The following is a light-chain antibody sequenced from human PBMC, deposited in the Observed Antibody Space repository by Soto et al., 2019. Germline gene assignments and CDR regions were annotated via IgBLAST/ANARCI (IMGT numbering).Light chain of an antibody. J-gene: IGKJ1*01. CDR1: QSVSSSY. V-gene: IGKV3-20*01. Sequence: EIVLTQSPGTLSLSPGASSPLSCRASQSVSSSYLAWYQQKPGQAPRLLIYAASTRATGIPARFSGSGSGTDFTLTISGLQPEDFATFYCQQYDSFPWAVGQGNKVDIK. CDR2: AAS. CDR3: QQYDSFPWA.